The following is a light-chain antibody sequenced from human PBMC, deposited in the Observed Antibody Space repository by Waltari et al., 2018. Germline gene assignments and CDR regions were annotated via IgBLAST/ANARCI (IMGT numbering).Light chain of an antibody. J-gene: IGKJ2*01. V-gene: IGKV3-20*01. CDR1: QSVSSSY. CDR3: QQYGSSPYT. CDR2: GAS. Sequence: EIVLTQSPGTLSLSPGERATLSCRASQSVSSSYLAWYQQKPGQATRLLIYGASSRATGIPYRFSGSGSGTDFTLTISSLEPEDFAVYYCQQYGSSPYTFGQGTKLEIK.